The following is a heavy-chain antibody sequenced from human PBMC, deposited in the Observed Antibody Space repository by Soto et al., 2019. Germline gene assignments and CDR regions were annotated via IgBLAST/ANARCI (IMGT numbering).Heavy chain of an antibody. D-gene: IGHD6-19*01. CDR3: ARHEAAVAGTEAFDI. Sequence: SETLSLPCTVSGGSISSSSYSWGWIRQPPGKGVEWIGSIYYSVSTYYNPSLTSRVTISVDTSKNQFSLKLSSVTAADTAVYYFARHEAAVAGTEAFDIWGQGTRVTVSS. CDR1: GGSISSSSYS. J-gene: IGHJ3*02. CDR2: IYYSVST. V-gene: IGHV4-39*01.